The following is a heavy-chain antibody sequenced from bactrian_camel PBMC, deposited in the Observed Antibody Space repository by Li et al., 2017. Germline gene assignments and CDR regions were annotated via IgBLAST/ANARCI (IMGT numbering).Heavy chain of an antibody. CDR1: GYAYSSVW. V-gene: IGHV3S1*01. J-gene: IGHJ4*01. CDR2: LYTGSGST. CDR3: GGGNWRADY. Sequence: HVQLVESGGGLVQPGGSLRLSCAVSGYAYSSVWMGWFRQAPAKEREGVAALYTGSGSTAYADSVKDRFTISQDNAKNTLYLQMNNLKPEDTAVYYCGGGNWRADYWGQGTQVTV. D-gene: IGHD8*01.